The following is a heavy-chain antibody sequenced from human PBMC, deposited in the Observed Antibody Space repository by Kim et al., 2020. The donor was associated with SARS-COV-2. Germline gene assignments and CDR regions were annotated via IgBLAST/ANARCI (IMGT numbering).Heavy chain of an antibody. CDR2: INSDGTNI. Sequence: GGSLRLSCAASGFTVSGYWMNWVRQAPGKGLVWVSRINSDGTNIKYADSMKGRFTISRDNAKNTVYLQMNSLRAEDTATYYCARSSETRTTGALDPWGQG. V-gene: IGHV3-74*03. J-gene: IGHJ5*02. CDR1: GFTVSGYW. CDR3: ARSSETRTTGALDP. D-gene: IGHD1-1*01.